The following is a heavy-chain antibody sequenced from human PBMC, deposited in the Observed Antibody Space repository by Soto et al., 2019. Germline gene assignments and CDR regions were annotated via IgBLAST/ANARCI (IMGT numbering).Heavy chain of an antibody. CDR1: GASIGASY. Sequence: QVHLQESGPRLVKPSETLFLTCTVSGASIGASYWCWLRQSPGEGLEWMGYIFYSASTNYSPSLKSRVSMTVGATKNQVSLTLISVTAADTAVDYCSRVSRVTKLDYCGHVMLVAVSS. V-gene: IGHV4-59*01. CDR2: IFYSAST. D-gene: IGHD4-17*01. J-gene: IGHJ4*01. CDR3: SRVSRVTKLDY.